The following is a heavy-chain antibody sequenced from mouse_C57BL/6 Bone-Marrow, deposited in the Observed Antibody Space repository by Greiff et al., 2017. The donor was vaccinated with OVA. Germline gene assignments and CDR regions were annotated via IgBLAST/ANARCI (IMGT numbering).Heavy chain of an antibody. J-gene: IGHJ1*03. CDR2: IYPRSGNT. CDR1: GYTFTSYG. Sequence: QVQLKESGAELARPGASVKLSCKASGYTFTSYGISWVKQRTGQGLEWIGEIYPRSGNTYYNEKFKGKATLTADKSSSTAYMELRSLTSEDSAVYVCAVLRRGWYFDVWGTETTVTVSS. CDR3: AVLRRGWYFDV. D-gene: IGHD2-4*01. V-gene: IGHV1-81*01.